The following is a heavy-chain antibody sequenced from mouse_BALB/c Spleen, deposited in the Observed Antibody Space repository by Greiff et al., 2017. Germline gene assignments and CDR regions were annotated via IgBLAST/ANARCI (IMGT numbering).Heavy chain of an antibody. D-gene: IGHD2-4*01. CDR3: ARDWYDYSWFAY. V-gene: IGHV1-39*01. Sequence: EVQLVESGPELEKPGASVKISCKASGYSFTGYNMNWVKQSNGKSLEWIGNIDPYYGGTSYNQKFKGKATLTVDKSSSTAYIQLKSLTSEDSAVYYCARDWYDYSWFAYWGQGTLVTVSA. CDR1: GYSFTGYN. J-gene: IGHJ3*01. CDR2: IDPYYGGT.